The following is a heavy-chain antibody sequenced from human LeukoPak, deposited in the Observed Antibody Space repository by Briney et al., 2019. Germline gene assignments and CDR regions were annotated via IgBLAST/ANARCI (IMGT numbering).Heavy chain of an antibody. V-gene: IGHV3-7*01. J-gene: IGHJ3*02. D-gene: IGHD6-19*01. CDR1: GFTFSSYS. CDR2: IKQDGSEK. CDR3: ASNHPQWLVLGDAFDI. Sequence: GGSLRLSCAASGFTFSSYSMNWVRQAPGKGLEWVANIKQDGSEKYYVDSVKGRFTISRDNAKNSLYLQMNSLRAEDTAVYYCASNHPQWLVLGDAFDIWGQGTMVTVSS.